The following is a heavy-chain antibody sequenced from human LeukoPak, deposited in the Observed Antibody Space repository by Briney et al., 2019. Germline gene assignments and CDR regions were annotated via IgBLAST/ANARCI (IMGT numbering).Heavy chain of an antibody. D-gene: IGHD2-21*02. Sequence: GGSLRLSCAASGFPFSRHAMSWVRQPPGKGLEWVSAISNGETYYADSVRGRFTISGDDSKNTVYLQMNSLRDEDTALYYCVREAGYCASVCLKSNWFDPWGPGTLVTVSS. V-gene: IGHV3-23*01. CDR3: VREAGYCASVCLKSNWFDP. J-gene: IGHJ5*02. CDR2: ISNGET. CDR1: GFPFSRHA.